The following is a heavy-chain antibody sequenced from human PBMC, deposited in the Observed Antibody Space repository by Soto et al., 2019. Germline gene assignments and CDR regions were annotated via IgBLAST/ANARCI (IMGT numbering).Heavy chain of an antibody. CDR2: IRSKAYGGTT. D-gene: IGHD3-16*01. Sequence: GGSLRLSCTASGFTFGDYAMSWFRQAPGKGLEWVGFIRSKAYGGTTEYAASVKGRFTISRDDSKSIAYLQMNSLKTEDTAVYYCTGDWGLHLGEPPGAFDIWGQGTMVTVSS. CDR1: GFTFGDYA. CDR3: TGDWGLHLGEPPGAFDI. J-gene: IGHJ3*02. V-gene: IGHV3-49*03.